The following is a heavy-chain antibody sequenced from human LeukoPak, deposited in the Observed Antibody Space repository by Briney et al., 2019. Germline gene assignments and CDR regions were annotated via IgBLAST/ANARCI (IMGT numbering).Heavy chain of an antibody. D-gene: IGHD3-16*02. CDR1: GYTFTNYY. J-gene: IGHJ4*02. CDR2: INPSGGGT. CDR3: ARDQDRDYVWGSYRSPGSN. Sequence: ASVKVSCKASGYTFTNYYIHWVRQAPGQGLEWMGVINPSGGGTTYAQKFQGRVTMARDMSTSTVYVELSSLRSEDTAVYYCARDQDRDYVWGSYRSPGSNWGQGTLVTVSS. V-gene: IGHV1-46*01.